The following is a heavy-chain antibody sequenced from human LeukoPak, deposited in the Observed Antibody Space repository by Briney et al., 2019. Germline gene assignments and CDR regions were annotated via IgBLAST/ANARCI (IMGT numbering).Heavy chain of an antibody. CDR1: GFTFTDYY. D-gene: IGHD4-17*01. CDR2: ISSSGSTI. Sequence: NPGGSLRLSCAASGFTFTDYYMSWIRQAPGKGLEWVSYISSSGSTIYYADSVKGRFTISRDNPKNSLYPQMNSLRAEDTDVYYCARSDYGAAFDYWGQGTLVTVSS. CDR3: ARSDYGAAFDY. J-gene: IGHJ4*02. V-gene: IGHV3-11*01.